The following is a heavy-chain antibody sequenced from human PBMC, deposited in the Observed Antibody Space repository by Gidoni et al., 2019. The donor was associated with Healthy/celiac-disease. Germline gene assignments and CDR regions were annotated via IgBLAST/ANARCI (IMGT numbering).Heavy chain of an antibody. D-gene: IGHD3-3*01. Sequence: QVQLQQWGAGLLKPSETLSLTCAVYGGSFSGYYWSWIRQPPGKGLEWIGEINHSGSTNYNPSLKSRVTISVDTSKNQFSLKLSSVTAADTAVYYCARGILYYDFWSGYLARNNWFDPWGQGTLVTVSS. CDR3: ARGILYYDFWSGYLARNNWFDP. CDR1: GGSFSGYY. CDR2: INHSGST. J-gene: IGHJ5*02. V-gene: IGHV4-34*01.